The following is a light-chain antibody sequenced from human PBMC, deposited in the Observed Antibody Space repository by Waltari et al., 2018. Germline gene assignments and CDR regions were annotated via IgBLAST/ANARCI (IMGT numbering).Light chain of an antibody. CDR3: QAWDISTYVV. CDR1: TLGDKS. V-gene: IGLV3-1*01. Sequence: SYELTQPPSVSVSPGQAATITCSGDTLGDKSVCWYQQKPGQSPVLVINQDSKRPSGTHERFSGSNSGNTATLTISGTQAMDEADYYCQAWDISTYVVFGKGTKLTVL. CDR2: QDS. J-gene: IGLJ2*01.